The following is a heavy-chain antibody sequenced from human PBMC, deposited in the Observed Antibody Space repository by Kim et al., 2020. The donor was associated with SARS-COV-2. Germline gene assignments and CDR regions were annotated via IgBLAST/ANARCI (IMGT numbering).Heavy chain of an antibody. CDR3: VRDPEALDF. CDR2: IRGSGSHI. Sequence: GGSLRLSCEASGFIFSSFSMNWVRQAPGKGLEWVSYIRGSGSHIFYADSVRGRFTISRDNAKNSLYLQMNSLRDDDTGVYYCVRDPEALDFWGQGTLDTVSS. V-gene: IGHV3-48*02. CDR1: GFIFSSFS. J-gene: IGHJ4*02.